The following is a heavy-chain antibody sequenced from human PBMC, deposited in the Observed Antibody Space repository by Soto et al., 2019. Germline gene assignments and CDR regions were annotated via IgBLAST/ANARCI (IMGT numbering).Heavy chain of an antibody. V-gene: IGHV1-2*04. CDR3: ARERVTLVRGPQNWFDP. CDR1: GYTFTGYY. Sequence: ASVKVSCKASGYTFTGYYMHWVRQAPGQGLEWMGWINPNSGGTNYAQKLQGWVTMTTDTSMSTAYMELSRLRSDDTAVYYCARERVTLVRGPQNWFDPWGQGTLVTVSS. D-gene: IGHD3-10*01. CDR2: INPNSGGT. J-gene: IGHJ5*02.